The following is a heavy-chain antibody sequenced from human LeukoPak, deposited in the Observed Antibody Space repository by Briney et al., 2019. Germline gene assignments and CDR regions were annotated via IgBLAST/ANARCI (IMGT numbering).Heavy chain of an antibody. J-gene: IGHJ4*02. V-gene: IGHV5-51*01. CDR1: GYSFNNYW. CDR3: ARHVLWDYDSSGYFDY. D-gene: IGHD3-22*01. CDR2: IHPGDSAT. Sequence: GESLKISCKGSGYSFNNYWIGWVRQMPGKGLEWMGIIHPGDSATRYSPSFQGRVTISADKSISTAYLQWSSLKASDTAIYYCARHVLWDYDSSGYFDYWGQGSLIVVSS.